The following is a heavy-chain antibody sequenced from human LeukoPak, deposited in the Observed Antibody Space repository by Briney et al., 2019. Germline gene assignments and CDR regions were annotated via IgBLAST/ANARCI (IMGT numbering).Heavy chain of an antibody. CDR1: GFTFSTSS. V-gene: IGHV3-48*04. D-gene: IGHD3-16*01. CDR3: ARELNGYGYYFFDY. J-gene: IGHJ4*02. Sequence: SGGSLRLSCAASGFTFSTSSFNWVRQAPGKGLEWISYISTSSTINYADSVKGRFTISRDNAKNSLYLQMNGLGAEDTAVYYCARELNGYGYYFFDYWGPGTLVTVSS. CDR2: ISTSSTI.